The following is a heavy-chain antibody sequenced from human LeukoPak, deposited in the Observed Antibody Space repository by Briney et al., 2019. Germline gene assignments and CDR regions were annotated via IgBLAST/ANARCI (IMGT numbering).Heavy chain of an antibody. D-gene: IGHD2-2*01. CDR2: ISGSGGST. J-gene: IGHJ4*02. CDR3: AKDRAYCSRTSCYQQEWDY. Sequence: GGSLRLSCAASGFTFSSYAMSWVRQAPGKGLEWVSAISGSGGSTYYADSVKGRFTISRDNSKNTLYLQMNSLRAEDTAVYYCAKDRAYCSRTSCYQQEWDYWGQGTLVTVSS. CDR1: GFTFSSYA. V-gene: IGHV3-23*01.